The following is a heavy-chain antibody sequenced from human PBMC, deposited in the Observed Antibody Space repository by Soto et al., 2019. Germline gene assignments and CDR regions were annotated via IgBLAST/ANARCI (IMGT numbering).Heavy chain of an antibody. CDR3: TRDVSSRYFDL. CDR1: GFTFRNYG. Sequence: QVQLVESGGGVVQPGRSLRLSCAASGFTFRNYGMHWVRQAPGKGLEWVAVIWYDGSNKYYADSVNGRFTISRDNSKNTLHLQMTSLRAEDTAVYYCTRDVSSRYFDLWGRGSLVTVSS. J-gene: IGHJ2*01. V-gene: IGHV3-33*01. CDR2: IWYDGSNK.